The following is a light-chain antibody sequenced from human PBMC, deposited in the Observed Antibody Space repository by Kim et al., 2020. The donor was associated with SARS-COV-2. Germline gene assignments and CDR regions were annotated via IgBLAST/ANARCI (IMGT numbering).Light chain of an antibody. CDR1: SSNIGVNY. J-gene: IGLJ3*02. V-gene: IGLV1-47*01. CDR2: RIS. CDR3: AAWDDTLGTWI. Sequence: QSVLTQPPSSSGPPGQRVTISCSGTSSNIGVNYVYWYQHLPGTAPNVLIYRISQRPSGVPDRFSGSQSGTSASLAISGLRSEDEGDYYCAAWDDTLGTWIFGGGTQRTIL.